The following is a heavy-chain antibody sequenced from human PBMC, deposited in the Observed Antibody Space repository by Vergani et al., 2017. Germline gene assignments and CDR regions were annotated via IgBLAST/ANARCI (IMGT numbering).Heavy chain of an antibody. CDR1: GFTFSSYS. CDR2: ISSSSSTI. Sequence: EVQLVESGGGLVQPGGSLRLSCAASGFTFSSYSMNWVRQAPGKGLEWVSYISSSSSTIYYADSVKGRFTISRDNAKNSLYLQMNSLRAEATAVYYCARDQYWAAAGAPPYYYYMDVWGKGP. D-gene: IGHD6-13*01. J-gene: IGHJ6*03. V-gene: IGHV3-48*01. CDR3: ARDQYWAAAGAPPYYYYMDV.